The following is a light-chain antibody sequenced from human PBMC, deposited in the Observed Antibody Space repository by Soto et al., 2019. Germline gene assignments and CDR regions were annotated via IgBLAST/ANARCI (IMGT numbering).Light chain of an antibody. CDR3: SSYTSSSTLEV. J-gene: IGLJ1*01. CDR2: EVT. CDR1: SSDVGGYNY. Sequence: QSALTQPASVSGSPGQSITMSCTGTSSDVGGYNYVSWYQQHPGKAPKLMLYEVTNRPSGVSNRFSGSKSGNTASLTISGLQAEDEADYYCSSYTSSSTLEVFGTGTKLTVL. V-gene: IGLV2-14*01.